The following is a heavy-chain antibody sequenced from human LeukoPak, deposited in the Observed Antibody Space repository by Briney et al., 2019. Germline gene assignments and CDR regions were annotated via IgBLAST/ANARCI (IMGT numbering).Heavy chain of an antibody. V-gene: IGHV3-30*01. CDR1: GFTFSTYA. CDR3: AIDIDAAGSKLFEN. CDR2: ISYDGSNK. J-gene: IGHJ1*01. D-gene: IGHD3-3*01. Sequence: GSLRLSCAASGFTFSTYAMHWVRQAPGKGLEWVSVISYDGSNKYYADSVKGRFTISRDNSKNTLYLQMNSLRAEDTAVYYCAIDIDAAGSKLFENWGQGTLVTVSS.